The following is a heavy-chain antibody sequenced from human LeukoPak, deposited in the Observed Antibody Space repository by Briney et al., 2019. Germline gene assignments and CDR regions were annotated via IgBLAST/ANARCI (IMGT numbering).Heavy chain of an antibody. CDR3: ARGSSLDY. V-gene: IGHV3-7*04. J-gene: IGHJ4*02. D-gene: IGHD3-10*01. CDR1: GFTFSNYW. Sequence: GGSLRLSCVASGFTFSNYWMSWVRQAPGKGLEWVANIKEDGSEKYYVDSVKGRFIISRDNAKNSLYLQMNSLRTEDAAVYYCARGSSLDYWGQGTLVTVSS. CDR2: IKEDGSEK.